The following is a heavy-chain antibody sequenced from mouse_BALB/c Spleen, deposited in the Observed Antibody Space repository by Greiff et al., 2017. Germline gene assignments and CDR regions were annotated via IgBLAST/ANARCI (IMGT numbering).Heavy chain of an antibody. J-gene: IGHJ3*01. D-gene: IGHD3-2*01. CDR3: ARDSSGTGTWFAY. Sequence: VQVVESGPELVRPGVSVKISCKGSSYTFTDYAMHWVKQSHAKSLEWIGVISTYYGNTNYNQKFKGKATMTVDKSSSTAYMELARLTSEDSAVYYCARDSSGTGTWFAYWGQGTLVTVSA. V-gene: IGHV1-67*01. CDR1: SYTFTDYA. CDR2: ISTYYGNT.